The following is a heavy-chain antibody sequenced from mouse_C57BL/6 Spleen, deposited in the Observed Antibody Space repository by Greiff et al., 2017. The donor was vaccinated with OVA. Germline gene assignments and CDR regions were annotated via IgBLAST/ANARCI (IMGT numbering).Heavy chain of an antibody. J-gene: IGHJ2*01. Sequence: QVQLKQPGAELVMPGASVKLSCKASGYTFTSYWMHWVKQRPGQGLEWIGEIDPSDSYTNYNQKFKGKSTLTVDKSSSTAYMQLSSLTSEDSAVYYCARGGSYYGSSYDYWGQGTTLTVSS. CDR2: IDPSDSYT. V-gene: IGHV1-69*01. CDR3: ARGGSYYGSSYDY. D-gene: IGHD1-1*01. CDR1: GYTFTSYW.